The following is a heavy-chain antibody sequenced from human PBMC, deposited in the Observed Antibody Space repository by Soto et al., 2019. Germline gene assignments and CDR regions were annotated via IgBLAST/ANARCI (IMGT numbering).Heavy chain of an antibody. Sequence: GGYLIVSCGGSGVILRDYYMSWFRLALGKGLEWVSYISSSGSTIYYADSVKGRFTISRDNAKNSLYLQMNSLRAEDTAVYYCAWVTMGREPRYYVMHVWAK. D-gene: IGHD3-16*01. J-gene: IGHJ6*03. CDR2: ISSSGSTI. V-gene: IGHV3-11*01. CDR3: AWVTMGREPRYYVMHV. CDR1: GVILRDYY.